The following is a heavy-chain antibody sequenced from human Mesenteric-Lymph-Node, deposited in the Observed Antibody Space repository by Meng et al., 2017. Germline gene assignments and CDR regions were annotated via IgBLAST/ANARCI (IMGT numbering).Heavy chain of an antibody. CDR2: IIPILGIA. V-gene: IGHV1-69*04. Sequence: SVKVSCKASGGTFSSYAISWVRQAPGQGREWMGRIIPILGIANYAQKFQGRVTITADKSTSTAYMELSSLRSEDTAVYYCARDQVVRGVSYYYDYWGQGTLVTVSS. J-gene: IGHJ4*02. CDR1: GGTFSSYA. CDR3: ARDQVVRGVSYYYDY. D-gene: IGHD3-10*01.